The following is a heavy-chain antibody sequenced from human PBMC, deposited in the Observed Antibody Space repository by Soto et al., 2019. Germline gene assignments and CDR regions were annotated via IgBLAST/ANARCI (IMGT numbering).Heavy chain of an antibody. CDR2: MYYSGST. CDR3: ARSFGGAAAGPFVY. J-gene: IGHJ4*02. V-gene: IGHV4-31*02. D-gene: IGHD6-13*01. Sequence: TCRVGDGCRSRGCYYRSKKLQHPGKGLEWIGYMYYSGSTYYNPSLKSRVTISVDTSKNQFSLKLSSVTAADTAVYYCARSFGGAAAGPFVYWGQGTLVTVPS. CDR1: DGCRSRGCYY.